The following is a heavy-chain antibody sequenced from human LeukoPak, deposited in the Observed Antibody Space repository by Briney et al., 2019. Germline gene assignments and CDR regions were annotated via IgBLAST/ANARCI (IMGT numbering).Heavy chain of an antibody. CDR2: IYTSGST. J-gene: IGHJ4*02. CDR3: ARAEDYYGSGSYLDY. V-gene: IGHV4-4*07. CDR1: GGSISSYY. D-gene: IGHD3-10*01. Sequence: SETLSLTCTVSGGSISSYYWSWIRQPAGKGLEWIGRIYTSGSTNYNPSLKSRVTMSVDASKNQFSLKLSSVTAADTAVYYCARAEDYYGSGSYLDYWGQGTLVTVSS.